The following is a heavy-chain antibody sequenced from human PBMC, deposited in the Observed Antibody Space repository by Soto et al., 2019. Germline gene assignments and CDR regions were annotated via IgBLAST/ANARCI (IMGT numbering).Heavy chain of an antibody. J-gene: IGHJ4*02. CDR3: TSITPYFDF. V-gene: IGHV1-24*01. Sequence: QVHLVQSGAEVKKPGASVKVSCKVSGYTLTGSSMHWVRQAPGKGLEWMGGFDPEDGETIYAQTFQGRITMTEDSSTATAYMELSSLTSADTAVYYCTSITPYFDFWGQGTPVTVSS. CDR2: FDPEDGET. CDR1: GYTLTGSS.